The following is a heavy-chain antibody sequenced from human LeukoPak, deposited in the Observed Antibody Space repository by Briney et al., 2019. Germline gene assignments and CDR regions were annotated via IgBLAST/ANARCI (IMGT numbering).Heavy chain of an antibody. CDR1: GLTVSNNY. V-gene: IGHV3-53*01. CDR3: ARWWYSSRLYYFDY. Sequence: PGGSLRLSCAASGLTVSNNYMSWVRQAPGKGLEWLSVIYSGGSTYYADSVKGRFTISRDNSKNTLYLQMNSLRAEDTAVYYCARWWYSSRLYYFDYWGQGTLVTVSS. D-gene: IGHD6-13*01. CDR2: IYSGGST. J-gene: IGHJ4*02.